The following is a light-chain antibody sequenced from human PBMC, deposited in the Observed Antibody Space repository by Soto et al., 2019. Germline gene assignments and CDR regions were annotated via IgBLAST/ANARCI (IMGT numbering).Light chain of an antibody. CDR2: KAS. V-gene: IGKV1-5*03. J-gene: IGKJ1*01. Sequence: DIQMTQSPSTLSASVGDRVTITCRASQSISTWLAWYQQEPGKAPKLLIHKASSLQSGVPSRFSGSGSGTDFTLTISRLEPEDFAVYYCQQYGSSPPWTFGQGTKVDIK. CDR1: QSISTW. CDR3: QQYGSSPPWT.